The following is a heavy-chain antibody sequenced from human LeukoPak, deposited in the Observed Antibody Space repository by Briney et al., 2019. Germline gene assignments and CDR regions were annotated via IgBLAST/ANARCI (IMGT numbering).Heavy chain of an antibody. D-gene: IGHD3-10*01. J-gene: IGHJ4*02. V-gene: IGHV4-34*01. CDR1: GGSFSGYY. Sequence: PSETLSLTCAVYGGSFSGYYWSWIRQPPGKGLEWIGEINHSGSTNYNPSLKSRVTISVDTSKNQFSLKLSSVTAADTAVYYCASGSGSYYNYWGRGTLVTVSS. CDR3: ASGSGSYYNY. CDR2: INHSGST.